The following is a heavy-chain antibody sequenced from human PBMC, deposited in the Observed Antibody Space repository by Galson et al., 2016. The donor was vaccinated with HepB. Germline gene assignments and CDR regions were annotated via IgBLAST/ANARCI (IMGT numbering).Heavy chain of an antibody. J-gene: IGHJ4*02. CDR1: GFTFTSYA. CDR2: INGGGGFT. V-gene: IGHV3-23*01. Sequence: SLRLSCAASGFTFTSYAMSWVRQAPGQGLEWVSAINGGGGFTYYADSVKGRFTISRDNSKNTVYLQMNSLSAEDTAVYYCAKYRDHSSGYYPLDYWGQGTLVTVSS. D-gene: IGHD3-22*01. CDR3: AKYRDHSSGYYPLDY.